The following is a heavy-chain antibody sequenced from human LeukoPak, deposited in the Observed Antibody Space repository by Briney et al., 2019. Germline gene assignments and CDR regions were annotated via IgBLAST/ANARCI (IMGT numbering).Heavy chain of an antibody. CDR3: ARQSRGSSSSRDYFDY. CDR1: GGSTSSSTYY. V-gene: IGHV4-39*01. D-gene: IGHD6-6*01. CDR2: IYYSGST. J-gene: IGHJ4*02. Sequence: PSETLSLTCTVSGGSTSSSTYYWGWIRQPPGKGLEWIGSIYYSGSTYYNPSLKSRVTISVDTSKNHFSLNLSSVTAADTAVYYCARQSRGSSSSRDYFDYWGQGTLVTVSS.